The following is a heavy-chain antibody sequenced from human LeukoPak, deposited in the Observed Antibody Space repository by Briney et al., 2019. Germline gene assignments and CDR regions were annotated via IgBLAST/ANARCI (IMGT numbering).Heavy chain of an antibody. D-gene: IGHD5-24*01. Sequence: GGSLRLSCAAAGFTFSDYGLHWVRQAPGKGLEWVALIWHDGSNKYYADSVMGRFTISRDKSKNTLYLQMNSLRAEDTAIYYCAKDGDAYTEFYYYYMDVWGKGTPVTVSS. CDR3: AKDGDAYTEFYYYYMDV. J-gene: IGHJ6*03. V-gene: IGHV3-33*03. CDR2: IWHDGSNK. CDR1: GFTFSDYG.